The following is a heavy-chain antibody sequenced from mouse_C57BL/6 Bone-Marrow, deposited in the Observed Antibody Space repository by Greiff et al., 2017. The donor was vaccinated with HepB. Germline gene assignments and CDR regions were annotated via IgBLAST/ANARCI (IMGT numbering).Heavy chain of an antibody. CDR3: ARGDYGNYYYFDY. V-gene: IGHV3-1*01. CDR2: ISYSGST. Sequence: EVQRVESGPGMVKPSQSLSLTCTVTGYSITSGYDWHWIRHFPGNKLEWMGYISYSGSTNYNPSLKSRISITHDTSKNHFFLKLNSVTTEDTATYYCARGDYGNYYYFDYWGQGTTLTVSS. CDR1: GYSITSGYD. J-gene: IGHJ2*01. D-gene: IGHD2-1*01.